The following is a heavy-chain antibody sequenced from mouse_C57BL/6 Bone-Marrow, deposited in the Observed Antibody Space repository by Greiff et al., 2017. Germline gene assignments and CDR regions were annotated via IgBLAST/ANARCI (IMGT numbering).Heavy chain of an antibody. CDR3: AGLHGNSSVYYYAMDY. J-gene: IGHJ4*01. CDR2: IYPGDGDT. CDR1: GYAFSSSW. D-gene: IGHD2-1*01. Sequence: VQLQQSGPELVKPGASVKISCKASGYAFSSSWMNWVKQRPGKGLEWIGRIYPGDGDTNYNGKFKGKATLTADKSSSTAYMQLSSLTSEDSAVYFCAGLHGNSSVYYYAMDYWGQGTSVTVSS. V-gene: IGHV1-82*01.